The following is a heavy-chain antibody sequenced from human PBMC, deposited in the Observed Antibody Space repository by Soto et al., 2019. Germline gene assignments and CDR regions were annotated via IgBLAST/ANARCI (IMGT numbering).Heavy chain of an antibody. J-gene: IGHJ6*03. CDR1: GYTFTNYA. CDR3: PWGHLAVVPVVCWHYYIDV. V-gene: IGHV1-3*01. D-gene: IGHD2-2*01. Sequence: QVQLVQSGAEVEKPGASVKVSCKASGYTFTNYAVHWVRQAPGQRLEWMGWINAGNGNTRYSKKFKGRVSITRDTAARIAYMELRSLTSEETATYFCPWGHLAVVPVVCWHYYIDVWGKGTTVIFSS. CDR2: INAGNGNT.